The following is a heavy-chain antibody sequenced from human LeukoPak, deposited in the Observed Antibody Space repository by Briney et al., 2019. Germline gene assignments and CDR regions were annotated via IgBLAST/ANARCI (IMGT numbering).Heavy chain of an antibody. D-gene: IGHD6-19*01. CDR3: ARKAMAGTFAFDI. Sequence: GGSLRLSCAASGFTFSSYAMSWVRQAPGKGLVWVSRIDSDGSTITYADSVKGRFTISRDNAKNTLYLQMNSLRAEDTAVYYCARKAMAGTFAFDIWGQGTMVTVS. CDR1: GFTFSSYA. J-gene: IGHJ3*02. V-gene: IGHV3-74*01. CDR2: IDSDGSTI.